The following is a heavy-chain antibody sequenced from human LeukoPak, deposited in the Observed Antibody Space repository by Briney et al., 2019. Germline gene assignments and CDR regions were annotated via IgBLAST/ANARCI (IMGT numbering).Heavy chain of an antibody. CDR2: INPADGTR. J-gene: IGHJ5*02. CDR1: GYTFTTHF. V-gene: IGHV1-46*01. Sequence: ASVKVSCKASGYTFTTHFMNWVRQAPGQGLEWMAIINPADGTRTYAQKLQDRVTLTRDTSTDTVYMVLSSLRSDDTAVYYCARGAGDVFHEGRILDRWGQGTLVTVSS. CDR3: ARGAGDVFHEGRILDR. D-gene: IGHD2-8*02.